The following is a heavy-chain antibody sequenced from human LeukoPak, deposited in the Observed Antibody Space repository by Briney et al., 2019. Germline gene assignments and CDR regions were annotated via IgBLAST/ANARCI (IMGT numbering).Heavy chain of an antibody. Sequence: SPTLSLTFAISGDSVSSNSAAWNWIRQSPSRGLEWLGRTYYRSKWYNDYAVSVKSRITINTDTSKNQFSLELNSVTPEETAVYYCARDCGGDCYDAFDIWGQGTMVTVSS. CDR1: GDSVSSNSAA. CDR3: ARDCGGDCYDAFDI. V-gene: IGHV6-1*01. J-gene: IGHJ3*02. D-gene: IGHD2-21*01. CDR2: TYYRSKWYN.